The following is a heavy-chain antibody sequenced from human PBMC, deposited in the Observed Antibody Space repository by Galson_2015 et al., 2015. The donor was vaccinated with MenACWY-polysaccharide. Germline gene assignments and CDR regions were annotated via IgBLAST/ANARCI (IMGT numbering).Heavy chain of an antibody. CDR2: ISAYNGNT. J-gene: IGHJ6*02. Sequence: SVKVSCKASGYTFTSYGISWVRQAPGQGLEWMGWISAYNGNTNYAQKLQGRVTMTTDTSTSTAYMELRSLRSDDTAVYYCARVNYGDYGRDYYGMDVWGQGTTVTVSS. D-gene: IGHD4-17*01. CDR3: ARVNYGDYGRDYYGMDV. V-gene: IGHV1-18*01. CDR1: GYTFTSYG.